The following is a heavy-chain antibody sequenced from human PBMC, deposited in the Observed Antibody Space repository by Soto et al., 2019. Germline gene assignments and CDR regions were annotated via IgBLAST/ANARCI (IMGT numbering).Heavy chain of an antibody. CDR3: AKGPR. Sequence: PGGSLRLSCAASGFTFSNIWMSWVRRSPEKGPEWVASISPDGGEIYYVDSVKGRFTISRDDTRNSLYLQTNSLRAEDTAVYYCAKGPRWGQGTLVTVSS. V-gene: IGHV3-7*01. CDR2: ISPDGGEI. CDR1: GFTFSNIW. J-gene: IGHJ4*02.